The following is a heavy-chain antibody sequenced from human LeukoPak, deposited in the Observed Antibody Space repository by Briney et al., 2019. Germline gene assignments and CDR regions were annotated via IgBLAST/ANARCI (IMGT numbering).Heavy chain of an antibody. CDR1: GGSTSSGGYY. Sequence: NPSETLSLTRTVSGGSTSSGGYYWSWIRQHPGKGLEWIGYIYYSGSTYYNPSLKSRVTISVDTSKNQFSLKLSSVTAADTAVYYCARDEPHSYEGAFDIWGQGTMVTVSS. CDR2: IYYSGST. V-gene: IGHV4-31*03. J-gene: IGHJ3*02. D-gene: IGHD5-18*01. CDR3: ARDEPHSYEGAFDI.